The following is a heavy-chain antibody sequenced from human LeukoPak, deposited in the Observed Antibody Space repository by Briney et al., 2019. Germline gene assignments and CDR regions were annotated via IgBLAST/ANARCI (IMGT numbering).Heavy chain of an antibody. Sequence: GRSLRLSCAASGSTFTNHDMHWVRQPTGKGLEWVSSIGTAGDTNYPGSVKGRFTTSRDNAKNSLYLQMNSLRDGDTAVYYCARELVTAGHWYFDLWGRGTLVTVS. CDR1: GSTFTNHD. J-gene: IGHJ2*01. CDR3: ARELVTAGHWYFDL. CDR2: IGTAGDT. V-gene: IGHV3-13*04. D-gene: IGHD2-2*01.